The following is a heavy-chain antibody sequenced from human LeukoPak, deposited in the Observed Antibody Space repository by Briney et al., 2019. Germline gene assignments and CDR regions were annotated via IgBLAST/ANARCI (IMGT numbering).Heavy chain of an antibody. CDR1: GGSISSNNW. D-gene: IGHD1-1*01. Sequence: SGTLSLTCAVSGGSISSNNWWGWVRQPPGKGLEWIGEIYHSGSPNYNPSLKSRVTISVDKSRNHFSLNLSSVTAADTAVYYCARVNVNNWHSCDYWGQGTLVTVSS. V-gene: IGHV4-4*02. J-gene: IGHJ4*02. CDR2: IYHSGSP. CDR3: ARVNVNNWHSCDY.